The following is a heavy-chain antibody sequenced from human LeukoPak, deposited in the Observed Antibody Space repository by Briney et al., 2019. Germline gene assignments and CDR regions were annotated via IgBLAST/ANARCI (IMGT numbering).Heavy chain of an antibody. V-gene: IGHV1-2*02. Sequence: ASVKVSCKASGYTCTGYYMHWVRQAPGQGLEWMGWINPNSGGTNYAQKFQGRVTMTRDTSISTAYMELSRLRSDDTAVYYCARGGCSGGSCYGDYWGQGTLVTVSS. CDR3: ARGGCSGGSCYGDY. D-gene: IGHD2-15*01. CDR1: GYTCTGYY. J-gene: IGHJ4*02. CDR2: INPNSGGT.